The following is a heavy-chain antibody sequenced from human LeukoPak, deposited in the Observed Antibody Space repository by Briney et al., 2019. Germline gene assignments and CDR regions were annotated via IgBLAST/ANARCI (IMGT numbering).Heavy chain of an antibody. V-gene: IGHV3-7*03. D-gene: IGHD1-26*01. CDR1: GFTFSGFS. J-gene: IGHJ4*02. Sequence: GGSLRLSCAASGFTFSGFSMSWVRQSPTKGLEWVANIKQDGSERYYVDSVKGRFTISRDNSKNTVLLQMDSLRAEDTAIYYCTKRSGVYSDNSGFFDYWGQGSLVTVSS. CDR2: IKQDGSER. CDR3: TKRSGVYSDNSGFFDY.